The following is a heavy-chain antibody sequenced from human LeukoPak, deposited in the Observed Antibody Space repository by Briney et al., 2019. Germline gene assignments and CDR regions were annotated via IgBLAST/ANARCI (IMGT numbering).Heavy chain of an antibody. CDR3: AREGELGNQYYFDY. Sequence: SVKVSCKASGGTFSSYAISWVRQAPGQGLEWTGGIIPIFGTANYAQKFQGRVTITADESTSTAYMELSSLRSEDTAVYYCAREGELGNQYYFDYWGQGTLVTVSS. CDR1: GGTFSSYA. V-gene: IGHV1-69*13. J-gene: IGHJ4*02. CDR2: IIPIFGTA. D-gene: IGHD7-27*01.